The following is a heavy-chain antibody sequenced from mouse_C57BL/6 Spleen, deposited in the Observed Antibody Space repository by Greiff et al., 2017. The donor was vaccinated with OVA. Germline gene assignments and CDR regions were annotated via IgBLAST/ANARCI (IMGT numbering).Heavy chain of an antibody. CDR2: INPGSGGT. CDR1: GYAFTNYL. Sequence: VQGVESGAELVRPGTSVKVSCKASGYAFTNYLIEWVKQRPGQGLEWIGVINPGSGGTNYNEKFKGKATLTADKSSSTAYMQLSSLTSEDSAVYFCARGAYDYDAWFAYSGQGTLVTVSA. J-gene: IGHJ3*01. CDR3: ARGAYDYDAWFAY. V-gene: IGHV1-54*01. D-gene: IGHD2-4*01.